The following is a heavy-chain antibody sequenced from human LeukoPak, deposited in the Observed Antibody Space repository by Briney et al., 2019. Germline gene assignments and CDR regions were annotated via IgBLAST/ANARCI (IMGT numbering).Heavy chain of an antibody. V-gene: IGHV4-34*01. D-gene: IGHD3-16*02. CDR3: ARTNYEYVWGSYRAQLFDY. CDR2: INHSGST. CDR1: GGSFSGYY. J-gene: IGHJ4*02. Sequence: SQTLSLTCAVYGGSFSGYYWSWIRQPPGKGLEWNGEINHSGSTNYNPSLKSRVTISVDTSKTQFSLKLSSVTAADTAVYYCARTNYEYVWGSYRAQLFDYWGQGTLVTVSS.